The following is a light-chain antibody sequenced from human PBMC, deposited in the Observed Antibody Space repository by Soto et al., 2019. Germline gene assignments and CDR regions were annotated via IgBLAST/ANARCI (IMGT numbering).Light chain of an antibody. CDR3: QQYHSDAT. CDR1: QSITSR. CDR2: DAS. Sequence: DIQMTQSPSTLSASVGDRVTITCWASQSITSRLAWYQQKPGKAPKLLIYDASSLQSGVPSRFSGGGSGTDFTLTINSLQPDDFATYYCQQYHSDATFGQGTKVDIK. J-gene: IGKJ1*01. V-gene: IGKV1-5*01.